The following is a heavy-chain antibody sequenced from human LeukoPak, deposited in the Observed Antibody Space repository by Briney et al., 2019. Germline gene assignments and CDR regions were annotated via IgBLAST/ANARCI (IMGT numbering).Heavy chain of an antibody. CDR1: GLTFSTYW. D-gene: IGHD5-18*01. CDR3: ASLDTAKQPLANH. Sequence: PGGSLRLSCAVSGLTFSTYWMSWVRQAPGQGLEWVANVKHDGSEKYYVDSVKGRFTISRDNAKNSLFLQMNSLRDEDTAVYYCASLDTAKQPLANHWGQGTLVTVSS. J-gene: IGHJ5*02. V-gene: IGHV3-7*03. CDR2: VKHDGSEK.